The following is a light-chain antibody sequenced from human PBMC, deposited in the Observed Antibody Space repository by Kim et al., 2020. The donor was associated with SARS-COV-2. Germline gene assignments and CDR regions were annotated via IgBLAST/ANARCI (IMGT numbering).Light chain of an antibody. J-gene: IGLJ2*01. Sequence: GQSVTNSCTGTSIDFGANDYVSCYQQHPGKPPKLIIYEVTKRPSGVPDRFSGSKSGNTASLTASGLQAEDEAEYYCSSQADNNNVLFGGGTKVTVL. CDR2: EVT. CDR1: SIDFGANDY. V-gene: IGLV2-8*01. CDR3: SSQADNNNVL.